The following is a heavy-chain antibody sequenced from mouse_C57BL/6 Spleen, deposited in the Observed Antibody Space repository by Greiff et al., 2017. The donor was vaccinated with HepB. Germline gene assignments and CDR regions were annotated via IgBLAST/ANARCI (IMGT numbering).Heavy chain of an antibody. CDR2: INPNNGGT. J-gene: IGHJ3*01. V-gene: IGHV1-26*01. D-gene: IGHD2-4*01. CDR3: ARKGYDYDVRFAY. CDR1: GYTFTDYY. Sequence: EVQLQQSGPELVKPGASVKISCKASGYTFTDYYMNWVKQSHGKSLEWIGDINPNNGGTSYNQKFKGKATLTVDKSSSTAYMERRSLTSEDSAVYYCARKGYDYDVRFAYWGQGTLVTVSA.